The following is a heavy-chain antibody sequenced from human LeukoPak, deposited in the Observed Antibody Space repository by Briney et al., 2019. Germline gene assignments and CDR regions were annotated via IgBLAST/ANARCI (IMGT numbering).Heavy chain of an antibody. CDR1: GGSISSYY. J-gene: IGHJ4*02. Sequence: PSGTLSLTCTVSGGSISSYYWSWLRQPAGKGLEWIGRIYTSGSTNYNPSLKSRVTMSVDTSKNQFSLKLTSVTAADTAVYYCARERSDGYNFDSWGQGTLVTVSS. D-gene: IGHD5-24*01. CDR3: ARERSDGYNFDS. CDR2: IYTSGST. V-gene: IGHV4-4*07.